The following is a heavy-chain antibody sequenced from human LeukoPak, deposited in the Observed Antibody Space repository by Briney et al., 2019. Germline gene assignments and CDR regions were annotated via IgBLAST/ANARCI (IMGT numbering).Heavy chain of an antibody. CDR3: ANVWGVVVAARF. D-gene: IGHD2-15*01. Sequence: GGSLRLSCAASGFTFSSYGIHWVRQAPGKGLEWVAVISYDGSHKYYADSVKGRFTISRDNSKNTLYLQMNSLRAEDTAVYYCANVWGVVVAARFWGKGTTVTISS. V-gene: IGHV3-30*18. CDR2: ISYDGSHK. J-gene: IGHJ6*04. CDR1: GFTFSSYG.